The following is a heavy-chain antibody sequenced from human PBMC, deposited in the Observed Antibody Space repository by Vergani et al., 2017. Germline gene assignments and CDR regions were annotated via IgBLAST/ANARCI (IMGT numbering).Heavy chain of an antibody. V-gene: IGHV4-59*11. CDR3: ARNGVRAAAGTGAYNWFDP. Sequence: QLHLQESGPGLVKPSETLSLTCSVSFDSIRNLYCNWIRKPPGKGLEWIGSIHYSENTNYNPSLKTRVTISVDTSKNQFSLTLTSVTAADTAVYYCARNGVRAAAGTGAYNWFDPWGQGTLVTVSS. CDR1: FDSIRNLY. J-gene: IGHJ5*02. CDR2: IHYSENT. D-gene: IGHD6-13*01.